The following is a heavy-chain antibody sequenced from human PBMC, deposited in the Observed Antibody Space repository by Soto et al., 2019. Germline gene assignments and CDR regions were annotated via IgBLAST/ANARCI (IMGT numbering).Heavy chain of an antibody. CDR3: AKGGPVSSGMDV. J-gene: IGHJ6*02. CDR1: GLTFSGYA. Sequence: EVQLLESGGGLVQPGGSLRLSCAASGLTFSGYAMSWVRQTPGKGLEWVSGVSGSGVSTYYAESVKGRFTISRDNSKNKLYLQMNSLRADDTAVYYCAKGGPVSSGMDVWGQGTTVAVSS. D-gene: IGHD2-2*01. V-gene: IGHV3-23*01. CDR2: VSGSGVST.